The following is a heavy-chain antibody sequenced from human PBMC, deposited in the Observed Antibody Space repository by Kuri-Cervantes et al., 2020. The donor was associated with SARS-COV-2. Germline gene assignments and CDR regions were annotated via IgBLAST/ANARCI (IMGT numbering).Heavy chain of an antibody. CDR2: VRGKANNYAT. V-gene: IGHV3-73*01. Sequence: GGSLRLSCEVSGFLFSASAIHWVRQASGKGLEWVGRVRGKANNYATAYAVSVKGRFTISRDDSKNMAYLQMNSLKTEDTAVYYCTTEDSSGWYNWFDPWGQGTLVTVSS. J-gene: IGHJ5*02. CDR3: TTEDSSGWYNWFDP. CDR1: GFLFSASA. D-gene: IGHD6-19*01.